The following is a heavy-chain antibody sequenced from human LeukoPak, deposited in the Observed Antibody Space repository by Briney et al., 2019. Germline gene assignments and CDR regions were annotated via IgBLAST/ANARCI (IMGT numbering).Heavy chain of an antibody. D-gene: IGHD4-17*01. Sequence: TSETLSLTCTVSGGSISSYYWSWIRQPAGKGLEWIGRIYTSGSTNYNPSLKSRDTMSVDTSKNQFSLKLSSVTAADTAVYYCTRGPGYGDYGWFDPWGQGTLVTVSS. J-gene: IGHJ5*02. CDR1: GGSISSYY. CDR2: IYTSGST. CDR3: TRGPGYGDYGWFDP. V-gene: IGHV4-4*07.